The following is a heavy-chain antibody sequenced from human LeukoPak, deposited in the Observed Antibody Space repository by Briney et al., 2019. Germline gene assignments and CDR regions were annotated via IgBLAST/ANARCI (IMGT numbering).Heavy chain of an antibody. CDR2: IDYSGST. D-gene: IGHD2-15*01. J-gene: IGHJ4*02. V-gene: IGHV4-34*01. CDR1: DESFSGYY. Sequence: SETLSLTCAVSDESFSGYYWHWIRQPPGRGLEWIGEIDYSGSTKYHPSLKSRVTMSVEKSKKQVSLKLSSVTVADTAVYYCAREGRGGPNFDHWGQGTQVIVSS. CDR3: AREGRGGPNFDH.